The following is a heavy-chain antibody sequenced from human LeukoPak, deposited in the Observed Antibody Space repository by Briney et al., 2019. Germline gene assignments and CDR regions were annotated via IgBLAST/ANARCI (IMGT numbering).Heavy chain of an antibody. Sequence: PSETLSLTCTVSGGSISSYYWSWVRQPAGKGLEWIGRIHSSGNTHYNPSLKSRVTMSVDTSKNQFSLTLSSVTAADTALYYCARDPSSGATYFDFWGQGTLVTVSS. D-gene: IGHD1-26*01. V-gene: IGHV4-4*07. J-gene: IGHJ4*02. CDR2: IHSSGNT. CDR3: ARDPSSGATYFDF. CDR1: GGSISSYY.